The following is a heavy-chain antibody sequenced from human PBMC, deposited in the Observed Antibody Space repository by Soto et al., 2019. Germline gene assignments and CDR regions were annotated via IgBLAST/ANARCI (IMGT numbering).Heavy chain of an antibody. V-gene: IGHV3-30*18. D-gene: IGHD3-22*01. CDR2: ISKDGSTK. Sequence: GGSLRLSCAASGFTFSSYGMHWVRQAPGKGLEWVAVISKDGSTKYDADSVKGRFTISRDNSKNTLYLQLNSLRAEDTAVYYCAKETHSSGYGSYFDYWGQGTLVTVSS. CDR1: GFTFSSYG. J-gene: IGHJ4*02. CDR3: AKETHSSGYGSYFDY.